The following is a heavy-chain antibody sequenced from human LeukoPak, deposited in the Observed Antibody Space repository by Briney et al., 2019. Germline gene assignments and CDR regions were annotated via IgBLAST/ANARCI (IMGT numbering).Heavy chain of an antibody. CDR1: GGSISSHY. D-gene: IGHD2-2*02. CDR2: IYYSGST. V-gene: IGHV4-59*11. Sequence: SETLSLTCTVSGGSISSHYWSWIRQPPGKGLEWIGYIYYSGSTNYNPSLKSRVTISVDTSKNQFSLKLSSVTAADTAMYYCANTDPGAYRHWFDPWGQGTLVTVAS. CDR3: ANTDPGAYRHWFDP. J-gene: IGHJ5*02.